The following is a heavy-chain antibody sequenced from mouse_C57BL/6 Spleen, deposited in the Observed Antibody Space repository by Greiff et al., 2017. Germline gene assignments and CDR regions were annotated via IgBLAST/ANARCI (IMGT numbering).Heavy chain of an antibody. CDR2: IDPSDSET. CDR1: GYTFTSYW. CDR3: ARDGNSHYYAMDY. Sequence: QVQLQQPGAELVRPGSSVKLSCKASGYTFTSYWMHWVKQRPIQGLEWIGNIDPSDSETHYNQKFKDKATLTVDKSSSTAYMQLSSLTSEDSAVYYCARDGNSHYYAMDYWGQGTSVTVSS. J-gene: IGHJ4*01. D-gene: IGHD2-1*01. V-gene: IGHV1-52*01.